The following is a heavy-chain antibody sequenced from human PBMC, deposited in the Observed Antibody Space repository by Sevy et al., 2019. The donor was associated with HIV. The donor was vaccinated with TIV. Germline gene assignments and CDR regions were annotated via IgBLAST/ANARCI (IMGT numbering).Heavy chain of an antibody. CDR2: ISAYNGNT. CDR1: GYTFTSYG. V-gene: IGHV1-18*01. Sequence: ASVKVSYKASGYTFTSYGISWVRQAPGQGLEWMGWISAYNGNTNYAQKLQGRVIMTTDTSTSTAYMELRSLRSDDTAVYYCAAYSGYGGIGYWGQGTLVTVSS. CDR3: AAYSGYGGIGY. J-gene: IGHJ4*02. D-gene: IGHD5-12*01.